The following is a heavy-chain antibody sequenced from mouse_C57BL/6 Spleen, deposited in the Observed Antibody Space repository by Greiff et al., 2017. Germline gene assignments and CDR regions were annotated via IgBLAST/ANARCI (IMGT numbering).Heavy chain of an antibody. J-gene: IGHJ1*03. CDR2: IDPSDSET. D-gene: IGHD1-1*01. Sequence: QVQLQQPGAELVRPGSSVKLSCKASGYTFTSYWMHWVKQRPIQGLEWIGNIDPSDSETHYNQKFKDKATLTVDKSSSTAYMQLSSLTSEDSAVYYCARLGGGSSTHWYFDVWGTGTTVTVSS. CDR1: GYTFTSYW. V-gene: IGHV1-52*01. CDR3: ARLGGGSSTHWYFDV.